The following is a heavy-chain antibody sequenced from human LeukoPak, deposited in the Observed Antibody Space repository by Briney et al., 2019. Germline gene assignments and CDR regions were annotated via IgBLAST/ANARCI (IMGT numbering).Heavy chain of an antibody. CDR2: ISWNSGSI. V-gene: IGHV3-9*01. Sequence: GGSLRLSCAASGFTFDDYAMHWVRQAPGKGLEWVSGISWNSGSIGYADSVKGRFTISRYNAKNSLYLQMNSLRAEDTALYYCARESCSGGSCSINWFDPWGQGTLVTVSS. CDR1: GFTFDDYA. J-gene: IGHJ5*02. D-gene: IGHD2-15*01. CDR3: ARESCSGGSCSINWFDP.